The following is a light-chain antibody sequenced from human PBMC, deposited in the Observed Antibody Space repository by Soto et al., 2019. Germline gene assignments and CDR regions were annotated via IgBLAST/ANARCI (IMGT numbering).Light chain of an antibody. CDR3: KERSNWPLT. V-gene: IGKV3-11*01. CDR1: QSVSSS. Sequence: EIVLTQSPATLSLSPGERATLSCRASQSVSSSLAWYQQKPGQTPRLLIYDVSNRATGIPPRFSGSGSGTDFTLNVSSLEPEDFAVYYCKERSNWPLTFGGGTKVEIK. J-gene: IGKJ4*01. CDR2: DVS.